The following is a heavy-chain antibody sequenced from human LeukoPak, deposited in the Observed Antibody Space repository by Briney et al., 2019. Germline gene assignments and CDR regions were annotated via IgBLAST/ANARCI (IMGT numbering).Heavy chain of an antibody. J-gene: IGHJ6*03. CDR1: GGTFSSYA. Sequence: AASVKVSCKASGGTFSSYAISWVRQAPGQGLEWMGGIIPIFGTANYAQKFQGRVTITADESTSTAYMELSSLRSEDTAVYYCATLGSGYYIHYYYYMDVWGKGTTVTVSS. CDR3: ATLGSGYYIHYYYYMDV. D-gene: IGHD3-3*01. CDR2: IIPIFGTA. V-gene: IGHV1-69*13.